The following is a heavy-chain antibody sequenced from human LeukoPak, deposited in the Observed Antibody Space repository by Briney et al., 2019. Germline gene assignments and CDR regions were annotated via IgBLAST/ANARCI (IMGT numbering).Heavy chain of an antibody. CDR3: ARGSRGNGGAFDI. Sequence: VASVKVSCKASGYTFTGYYMHWVRQAPGQGLEWMGWTNPNSGGTNYAQKFQGRVTLTRDTSISTAYMELSRLRSDDTAVYYCARGSRGNGGAFDIWGQGTMVTVSS. J-gene: IGHJ3*02. D-gene: IGHD2-8*01. CDR2: TNPNSGGT. V-gene: IGHV1-2*02. CDR1: GYTFTGYY.